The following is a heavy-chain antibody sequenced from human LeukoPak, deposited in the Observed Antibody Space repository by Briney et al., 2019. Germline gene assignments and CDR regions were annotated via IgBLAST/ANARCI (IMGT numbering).Heavy chain of an antibody. D-gene: IGHD3-22*01. V-gene: IGHV4-34*01. Sequence: SETLSLTCAVYGGSFSGYYWSWIRQPPGKGLEWFGEINHSGSTDYNPSLKSRVTISVDTSKNQFSLKLSSVTAADTAVYYCARHYDSSGYYPNWFDPWGQGTLVTVSS. CDR1: GGSFSGYY. J-gene: IGHJ5*02. CDR2: INHSGST. CDR3: ARHYDSSGYYPNWFDP.